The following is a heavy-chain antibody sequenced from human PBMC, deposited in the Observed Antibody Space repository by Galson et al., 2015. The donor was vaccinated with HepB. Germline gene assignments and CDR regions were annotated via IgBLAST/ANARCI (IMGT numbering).Heavy chain of an antibody. CDR1: GFTVSSNH. CDR3: ARTLPKEGNWFDP. J-gene: IGHJ5*02. CDR2: IYSGGST. V-gene: IGHV3-66*01. Sequence: SLRLSCAASGFTVSSNHMSWVRQAPGKGLEWVSIIYSGGSTYYADSVKGRFTISRDNSKNTLYLQMNSLRAEDTAVYYCARTLPKEGNWFDPWGQGTLATVSS.